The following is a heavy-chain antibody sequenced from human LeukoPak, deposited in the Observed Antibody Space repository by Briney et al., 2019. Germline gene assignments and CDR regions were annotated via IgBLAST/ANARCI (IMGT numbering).Heavy chain of an antibody. D-gene: IGHD3-16*02. J-gene: IGHJ5*02. Sequence: ASVKVSCKASGYSFATYYIHWVRQAPGQGLEWMGWINPNSGGTNYAQKFQGRVTMTRDTSISTAYMELGRLRSEDTAVYYCARDNSVGDIAWWLDPWGQGTLVTVSS. CDR1: GYSFATYY. CDR2: INPNSGGT. CDR3: ARDNSVGDIAWWLDP. V-gene: IGHV1-2*02.